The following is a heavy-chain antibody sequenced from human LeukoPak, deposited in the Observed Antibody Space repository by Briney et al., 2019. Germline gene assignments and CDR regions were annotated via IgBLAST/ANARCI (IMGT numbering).Heavy chain of an antibody. CDR2: INSDGSST. CDR1: GFTFSSYW. Sequence: GGSLRLSCAASGFTFSSYWMHWVRQAPGKGLVWVSRINSDGSSTSYADSVKGRFTISRVNAKNTLYLQMNSLRAEDTAVYYCARETLLTGKDYWGQGTLVTVSS. V-gene: IGHV3-74*01. J-gene: IGHJ4*02. D-gene: IGHD3-9*01. CDR3: ARETLLTGKDY.